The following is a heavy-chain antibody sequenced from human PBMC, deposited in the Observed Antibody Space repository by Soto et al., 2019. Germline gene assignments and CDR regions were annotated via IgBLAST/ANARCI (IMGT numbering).Heavy chain of an antibody. CDR2: INHSGST. CDR3: ARGIAARPEASYYYYMDV. D-gene: IGHD6-6*01. V-gene: IGHV4-34*01. J-gene: IGHJ6*03. CDR1: GGSFSGYY. Sequence: PSETLSLTCAVYGGSFSGYYWSWIRQPPGKGLEWIGEINHSGSTDYNPSLKSRVTISVDTSKNQFSLKLSSVTAADTAVYYCARGIAARPEASYYYYMDVWGKGTTVTVSS.